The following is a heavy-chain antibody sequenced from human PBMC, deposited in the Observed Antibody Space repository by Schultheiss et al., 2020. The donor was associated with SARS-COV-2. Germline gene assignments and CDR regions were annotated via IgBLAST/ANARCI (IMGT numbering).Heavy chain of an antibody. D-gene: IGHD3-3*01. V-gene: IGHV3-23*01. CDR3: ARDGDDDIWSGPSGYYGMDV. Sequence: GGSLRLSCAASGFAVSGYFMSWVRQAPGKGLEWVSVISGSGATIYYADSVKGRFTIFRDNSKNTLYLQMNSLRAEDTAVYYCARDGDDDIWSGPSGYYGMDVWGQGTTVTVSS. CDR1: GFAVSGYF. CDR2: ISGSGATI. J-gene: IGHJ6*02.